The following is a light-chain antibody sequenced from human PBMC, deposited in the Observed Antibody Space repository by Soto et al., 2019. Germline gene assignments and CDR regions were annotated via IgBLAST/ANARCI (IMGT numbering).Light chain of an antibody. J-gene: IGLJ7*01. Sequence: QSALTQPASVSGSPGQSITISCAGSGANLASYNLVSWYQQHPGKVPKLIIYEATKRPSGIPDRFSGSKSGSSASLTISGLRTEDEADYCCCSYAGRGIYVLFGGATQLTVL. V-gene: IGLV2-23*01. CDR1: GANLASYNL. CDR2: EAT. CDR3: CSYAGRGIYVL.